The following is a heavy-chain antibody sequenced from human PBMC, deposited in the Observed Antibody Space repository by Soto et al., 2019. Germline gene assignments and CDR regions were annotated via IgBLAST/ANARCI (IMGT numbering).Heavy chain of an antibody. J-gene: IGHJ4*02. Sequence: QVQLVESGGGVVQPGRSLRLSCAASGFTFSNFPMHWVRQAPGKGLEWVAVISYGGINNYYADSVKGRFTISRDDSKNTGYLQMNGLRPEDTAVYFWARTTVVSGTPDFDYWGQGTLVTVPS. CDR3: ARTTVVSGTPDFDY. D-gene: IGHD4-4*01. CDR1: GFTFSNFP. V-gene: IGHV3-30-3*01. CDR2: ISYGGINN.